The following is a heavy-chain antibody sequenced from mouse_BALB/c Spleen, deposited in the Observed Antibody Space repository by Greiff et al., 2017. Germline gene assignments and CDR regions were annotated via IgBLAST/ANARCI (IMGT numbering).Heavy chain of an antibody. CDR1: GFTFSDYY. CDR3: ARAIHDDSPFAY. V-gene: IGHV5-4*02. D-gene: IGHD2-3*01. Sequence: EVKLVESGGGLVKPGGSLKLSCAASGFTFSDYYMYWVRQTPEKRLEWVATISDGGSYTYYPDSVKGRFTISRDNAKNNLYLQMSSLKSEDTAMYYCARAIHDDSPFAYWGQGTLVTVSA. CDR2: ISDGGSYT. J-gene: IGHJ3*01.